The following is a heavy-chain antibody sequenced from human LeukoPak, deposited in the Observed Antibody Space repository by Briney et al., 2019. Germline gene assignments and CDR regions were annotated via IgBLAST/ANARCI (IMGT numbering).Heavy chain of an antibody. Sequence: ASVKVSCKASGYTFTSYDISWVRQAPGQGLEWMGWISAYNGNTNYAQKLQGRVTMTTDTSTSTAYMELRSLRSDDTAVYYCARDKRRAVAGILNYWGQGTLVTVRS. CDR2: ISAYNGNT. CDR1: GYTFTSYD. J-gene: IGHJ4*02. D-gene: IGHD6-19*01. CDR3: ARDKRRAVAGILNY. V-gene: IGHV1-18*01.